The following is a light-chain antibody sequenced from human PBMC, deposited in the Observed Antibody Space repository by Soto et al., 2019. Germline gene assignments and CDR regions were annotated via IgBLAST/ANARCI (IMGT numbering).Light chain of an antibody. J-gene: IGKJ4*01. CDR2: GAS. Sequence: EIVMTQSPATLSVSAGERVTLSCRASQSVSSNLAWYQQKPGQAPRLLIYGASTRATGIPARFSGSGSGTDFTLTISSLQSEGFAVYYCQKYNNWPPLTFGGGTKVEIK. CDR3: QKYNNWPPLT. CDR1: QSVSSN. V-gene: IGKV3D-15*01.